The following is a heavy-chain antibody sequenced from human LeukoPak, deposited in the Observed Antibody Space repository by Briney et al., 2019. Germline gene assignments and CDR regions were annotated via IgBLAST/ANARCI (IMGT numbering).Heavy chain of an antibody. CDR1: GGSISSGSYY. J-gene: IGHJ4*02. CDR3: ARQKWAVVTAPYYFDY. Sequence: SQTLSLTCTVSGGSISSGSYYWSWIRQPAGKGLAWIGRIYTSGSTNYNPSLKSRVTISVDTSKNQFSLKLSSVTAADTAVYYCARQKWAVVTAPYYFDYWGQGTLVTVSS. V-gene: IGHV4-61*02. CDR2: IYTSGST. D-gene: IGHD5-18*01.